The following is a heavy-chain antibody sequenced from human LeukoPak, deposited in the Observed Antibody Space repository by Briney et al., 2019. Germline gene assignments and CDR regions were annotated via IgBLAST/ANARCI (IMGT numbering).Heavy chain of an antibody. CDR2: IHISGST. D-gene: IGHD2/OR15-2a*01. CDR1: GFTVTSTY. CDR3: ARAVEYLPLDY. Sequence: GGSLRLSCAASGFTVTSTYITWVRQAPGKGVEWVSIIHISGSTYYADSVRGRFTISRDNSKNTVYLQMNSLRADDTAVYYCARAVEYLPLDYWGQGTLVAVSS. V-gene: IGHV3-66*01. J-gene: IGHJ4*02.